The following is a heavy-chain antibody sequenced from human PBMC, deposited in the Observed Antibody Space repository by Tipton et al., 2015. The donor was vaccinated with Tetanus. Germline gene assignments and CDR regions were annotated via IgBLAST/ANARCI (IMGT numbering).Heavy chain of an antibody. Sequence: TLSLTCTVSGGSFSLYYWNWVRQSPGKGLEWIGEISHSGSSSYSPSLKSRVTLSLDMSKNHVSLNLTSVTAADTAVYYCARAVRFYYDSSTYYQYYFDSWGQGTLVTVSS. J-gene: IGHJ4*02. CDR3: ARAVRFYYDSSTYYQYYFDS. CDR2: ISHSGSS. CDR1: GGSFSLYY. D-gene: IGHD3-22*01. V-gene: IGHV4-34*01.